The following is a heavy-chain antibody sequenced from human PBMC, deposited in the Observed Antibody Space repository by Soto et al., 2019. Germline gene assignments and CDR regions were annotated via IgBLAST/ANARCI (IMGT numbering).Heavy chain of an antibody. V-gene: IGHV4-39*01. CDR1: GGSISSSSYY. CDR3: ARTVVPGAIRIRQLIDY. CDR2: IYYSGST. D-gene: IGHD2-2*01. Sequence: PSETLSLTCTVSGGSISSSSYYWGWIRQPPGKGLEWIGSIYYSGSTYYNPSLKSRVTISVDTSKNQFSLKLSSVTAADTAVYYCARTVVPGAIRIRQLIDYWGQGTLVTVSS. J-gene: IGHJ4*02.